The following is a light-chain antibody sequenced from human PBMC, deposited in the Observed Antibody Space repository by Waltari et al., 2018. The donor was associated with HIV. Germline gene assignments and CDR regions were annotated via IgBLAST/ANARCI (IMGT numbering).Light chain of an antibody. Sequence: QSVLPQPPSASGTPGQRVTISCSGISSTLGSTDVSWYQQFPGTAPKVLMSANNQRPSGVPDRFSASKSGTSASLAISGLHSEDEADYYCATWDDSLNGPLFGGGTKLTVL. CDR1: SSTLGSTD. J-gene: IGLJ2*01. V-gene: IGLV1-44*01. CDR2: ANN. CDR3: ATWDDSLNGPL.